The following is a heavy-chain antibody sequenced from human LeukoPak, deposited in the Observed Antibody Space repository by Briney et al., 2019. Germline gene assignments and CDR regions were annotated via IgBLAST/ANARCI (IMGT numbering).Heavy chain of an antibody. V-gene: IGHV4-61*05. D-gene: IGHD6-19*01. CDR2: ISYSGIT. CDR3: ARHMYSSDWYYFDY. CDR1: GGSISSSSYY. Sequence: SETLSLTCTVSGGSISSSSYYWGWIRQPPGKGLEWIAYISYSGITNYNPSLKSRVTISVDTSNNQFSLKLSSVTAADTAVYYCARHMYSSDWYYFDYWGQGTLVTVSS. J-gene: IGHJ4*02.